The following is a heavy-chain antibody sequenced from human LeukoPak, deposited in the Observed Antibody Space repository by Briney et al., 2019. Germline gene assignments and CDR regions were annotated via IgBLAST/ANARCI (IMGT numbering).Heavy chain of an antibody. CDR3: ARGPPYDYGDNWSDP. D-gene: IGHD4-17*01. J-gene: IGHJ5*02. CDR2: MNPNSGNT. Sequence: GASVKVSCKASGYTFTSYDINWVRQATGQGLEWMGWMNPNSGNTGYAQKFQGRVTMTRNTSISTAYMELSSLRSEDTAVYYCARGPPYDYGDNWSDPWGQGTLVTVSS. CDR1: GYTFTSYD. V-gene: IGHV1-8*01.